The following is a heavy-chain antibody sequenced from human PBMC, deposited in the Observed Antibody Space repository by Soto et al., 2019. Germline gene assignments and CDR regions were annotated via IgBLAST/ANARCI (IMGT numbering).Heavy chain of an antibody. D-gene: IGHD5-12*01. CDR1: GYTFTSDG. J-gene: IGHJ5*02. V-gene: IGHV1-18*01. CDR3: ARAIGYSGYDDNWFDP. Sequence: ASVKVSCKASGYTFTSDGISWVRQAPGQGLEWMGWISAYNGNTNYAQKLQGRVTMTTDTSTSTAYMELRSLRSDDTAVYYCARAIGYSGYDDNWFDPWGQGTLVTVSS. CDR2: ISAYNGNT.